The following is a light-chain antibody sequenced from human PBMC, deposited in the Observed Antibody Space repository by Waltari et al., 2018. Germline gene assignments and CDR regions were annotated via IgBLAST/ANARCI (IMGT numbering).Light chain of an antibody. CDR2: AAS. CDR1: QTISSY. Sequence: DIQMTQSPSSLSASVGDRVNITCRASQTISSYLNWYQQKPGKAPKFLIYAASSLRSGVPSRFSGSRSGTECTLTISSLQPEDFATYYCQQTFSTQTTFGQGTRLELK. CDR3: QQTFSTQTT. V-gene: IGKV1-39*01. J-gene: IGKJ5*01.